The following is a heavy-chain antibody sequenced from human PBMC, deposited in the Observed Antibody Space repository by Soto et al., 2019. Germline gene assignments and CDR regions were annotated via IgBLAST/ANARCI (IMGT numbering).Heavy chain of an antibody. CDR2: INHSGST. V-gene: IGHV4-34*01. J-gene: IGHJ4*02. Sequence: SETLSLTCAVYGGSFSGYYWSWIRQPPGKGLEWIGEINHSGSTNYNPSLKSRVTISVDTSKNQFSLKLSSVTAADTAVYYCARGRNSLYYDFWSGYSDYYFDYWGQGTLVTVSS. D-gene: IGHD3-3*01. CDR3: ARGRNSLYYDFWSGYSDYYFDY. CDR1: GGSFSGYY.